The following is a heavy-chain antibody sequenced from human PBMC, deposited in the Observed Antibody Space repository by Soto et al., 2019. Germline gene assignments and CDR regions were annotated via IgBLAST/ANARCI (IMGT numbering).Heavy chain of an antibody. Sequence: QVQLQESGPGLVKPSETLSLTCTVSGDSVRSGIYYWSWIRQPPGKRLELIGFIDYSGSTNHNPSLKSRVTISIGTSKNQFSLKLKSVTAADTAVYYCARVGYHSSDYLSKWFDPWGQGTLVTVSS. V-gene: IGHV4-61*01. CDR2: IDYSGST. CDR3: ARVGYHSSDYLSKWFDP. D-gene: IGHD3-22*01. J-gene: IGHJ5*02. CDR1: GDSVRSGIYY.